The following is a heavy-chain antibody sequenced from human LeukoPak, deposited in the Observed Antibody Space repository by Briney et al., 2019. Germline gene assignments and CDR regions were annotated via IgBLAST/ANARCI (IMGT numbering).Heavy chain of an antibody. J-gene: IGHJ6*04. CDR1: GGSVSSGSYY. Sequence: PSETLSLTCTVSGGSVSSGSYYWSWIRQPPGKGLEWIGYIYDSGSTNYNPSLKSRVTISVDTSKNQFSLKLSSVTAADTAVYYCARGDCGGDCYFPGYYYYYGMDVWGKGTTVTVSS. CDR3: ARGDCGGDCYFPGYYYYYGMDV. CDR2: IYDSGST. V-gene: IGHV4-61*01. D-gene: IGHD2-21*02.